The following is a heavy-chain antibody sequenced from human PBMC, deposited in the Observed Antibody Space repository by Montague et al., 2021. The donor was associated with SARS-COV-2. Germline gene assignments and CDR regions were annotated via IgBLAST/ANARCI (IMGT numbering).Heavy chain of an antibody. CDR1: GGSISSYY. V-gene: IGHV4-59*01. J-gene: IGHJ3*02. Sequence: SETLSLTCTVSGGSISSYYWSWIRQPPGKGLEWIGYIYYSGSTNYNPPLKSRVTISLDTSKNQFSLKLNSVTAADTAVYYCARGSYDADAFDIWGQGTMVTVSS. CDR2: IYYSGST. D-gene: IGHD5-12*01. CDR3: ARGSYDADAFDI.